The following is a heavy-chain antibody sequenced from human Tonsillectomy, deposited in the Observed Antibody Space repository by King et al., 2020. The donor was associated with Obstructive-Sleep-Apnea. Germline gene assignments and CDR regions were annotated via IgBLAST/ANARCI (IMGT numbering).Heavy chain of an antibody. J-gene: IGHJ4*02. CDR2: VYYSGST. CDR1: GGSISSYY. V-gene: IGHV4-59*08. D-gene: IGHD5-18*01. Sequence: VQLQESGPGLVKPSETLSLTCTVSGGSISSYYWSWIRQPPGKGLEWIGYVYYSGSTNYNPSLKSRVTISVDTSKKQFSLKLSSVTAADTAVYYCAISVDTAMVFDYWGQGNLVTVSS. CDR3: AISVDTAMVFDY.